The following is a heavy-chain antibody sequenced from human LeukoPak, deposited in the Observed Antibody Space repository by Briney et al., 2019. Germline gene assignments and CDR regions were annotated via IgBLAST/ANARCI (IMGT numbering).Heavy chain of an antibody. J-gene: IGHJ4*02. Sequence: SETLSLTCTVSGGSISSYYWSWIRQAPGKGLEWIGYIYYSGSTNYNPSLKSRVTISVDTSKNQFSLKLSSVTAADTAVYYCARGPLGTPYYFDYWGQGTLVTVSS. CDR3: ARGPLGTPYYFDY. CDR1: GGSISSYY. D-gene: IGHD7-27*01. V-gene: IGHV4-59*01. CDR2: IYYSGST.